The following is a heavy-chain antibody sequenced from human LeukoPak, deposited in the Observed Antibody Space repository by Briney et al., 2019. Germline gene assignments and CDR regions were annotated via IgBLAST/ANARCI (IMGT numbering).Heavy chain of an antibody. Sequence: GGSLRLSCAASGFTFSSYAMSWVRQAPGKGLEWVSAISGSGGSTYYADSVKGRFTISRDNAKNSLYLQMNSLRAEDTAIYYCARDPYSGSYGDSYYYYMDVWGKGTTVTISS. D-gene: IGHD1-26*01. J-gene: IGHJ6*03. CDR1: GFTFSSYA. CDR3: ARDPYSGSYGDSYYYYMDV. V-gene: IGHV3-23*01. CDR2: ISGSGGST.